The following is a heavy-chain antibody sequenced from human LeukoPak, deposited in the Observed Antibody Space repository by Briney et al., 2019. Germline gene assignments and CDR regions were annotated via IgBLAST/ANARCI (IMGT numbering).Heavy chain of an antibody. CDR3: ARGRIAKSAFDI. CDR2: ISSSSSYI. D-gene: IGHD6-13*01. CDR1: GFTFSSYS. Sequence: GGSLRLSCAASGFTFSSYSMNWVRQAPGKGLEWVSFISSSSSYIYYADSVKGRFTISRDNAKNSLYLQMNSLRAEDTAVYYCARGRIAKSAFDIWGQGTMVTVSS. J-gene: IGHJ3*02. V-gene: IGHV3-21*01.